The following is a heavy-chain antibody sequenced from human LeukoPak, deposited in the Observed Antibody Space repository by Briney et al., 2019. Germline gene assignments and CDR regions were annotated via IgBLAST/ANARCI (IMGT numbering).Heavy chain of an antibody. J-gene: IGHJ6*03. V-gene: IGHV3-30-3*01. CDR1: GFTFSSYA. Sequence: PGGSLRLSCAASGFTFSSYAMHWVRQAPGKGLEWVAVISYDGSNKYYADSVKGRFTISRDNSKNTLYLQMNSLRAEDTAVYYCARMTTVTTAAYYYFMDVWGKGTTVTVSS. D-gene: IGHD4-11*01. CDR2: ISYDGSNK. CDR3: ARMTTVTTAAYYYFMDV.